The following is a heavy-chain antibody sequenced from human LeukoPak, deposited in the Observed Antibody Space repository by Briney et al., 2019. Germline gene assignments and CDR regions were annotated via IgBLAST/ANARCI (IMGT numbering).Heavy chain of an antibody. J-gene: IGHJ6*02. V-gene: IGHV1-8*01. CDR3: ARFSSGWYDYYYYGMDV. Sequence: ASVKVSCKASGYTFTSYDINWVRQATGQGLEWMGWMNPNSGNTGYAQKFQGRVTMTRNTSISTAYMELSGLRSEDTAVYYCARFSSGWYDYYYYGMDVWGQGTTVTVSS. CDR2: MNPNSGNT. CDR1: GYTFTSYD. D-gene: IGHD6-19*01.